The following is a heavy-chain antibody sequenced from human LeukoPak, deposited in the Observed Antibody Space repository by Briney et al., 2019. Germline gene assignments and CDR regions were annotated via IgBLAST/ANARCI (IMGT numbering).Heavy chain of an antibody. Sequence: WGSLRLSRAASGFTFSSYSMNWVRQGPGKGLEWVSSISSSSSYIYYADSVRGRFTISRDNAKNSLYLQMNSLRAEDTAVYYCPKLGVKYFDWLFCYWGQGTLVTVSS. V-gene: IGHV3-21*01. CDR1: GFTFSSYS. CDR2: ISSSSSYI. D-gene: IGHD3-9*01. CDR3: PKLGVKYFDWLFCY. J-gene: IGHJ4*02.